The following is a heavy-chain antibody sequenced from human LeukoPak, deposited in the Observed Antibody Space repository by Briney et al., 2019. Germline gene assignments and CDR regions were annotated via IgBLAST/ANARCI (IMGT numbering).Heavy chain of an antibody. CDR3: ARGNLRFLEWSLNWFDP. CDR1: GGTFSSYA. CDR2: IIPIFVTA. Sequence: GASVKVSCKASGGTFSSYAISWVRQAPGQGLEWMGRIIPIFVTANYAQKVQGRVTINTDESTSTAYMELSSLRAEDTAVCYCARGNLRFLEWSLNWFDPWGQGTLVTVSS. D-gene: IGHD3-3*01. J-gene: IGHJ5*02. V-gene: IGHV1-69*05.